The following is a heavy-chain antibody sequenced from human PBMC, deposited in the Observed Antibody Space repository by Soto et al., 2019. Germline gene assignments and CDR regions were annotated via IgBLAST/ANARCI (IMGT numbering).Heavy chain of an antibody. V-gene: IGHV4-4*07. D-gene: IGHD2-2*01. Sequence: SETLSLTCTVSGGSISSSYWSWIRQPAGKGLEWIGRIYASGSTNYNPSLKSRVTMSVDTSKNQFSLKLRSETAADTAVYYCARACSSTSCYDVSDYWGQGTLVTVSS. CDR3: ARACSSTSCYDVSDY. CDR2: IYASGST. J-gene: IGHJ4*02. CDR1: GGSISSSY.